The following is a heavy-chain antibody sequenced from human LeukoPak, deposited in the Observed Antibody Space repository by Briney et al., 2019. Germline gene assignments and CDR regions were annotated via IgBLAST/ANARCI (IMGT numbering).Heavy chain of an antibody. CDR2: ISYDGSNK. J-gene: IGHJ4*02. Sequence: GGSLGLSCAASGFTFSSYGMHWVRQAPGKGLEWVAVISYDGSNKYYADSVKGRFTISRDNSKNTLYLQMNSLRAEDTAVYYCAKGKAGNYFDYWGQGTLVTVSS. CDR3: AKGKAGNYFDY. CDR1: GFTFSSYG. D-gene: IGHD6-13*01. V-gene: IGHV3-30*18.